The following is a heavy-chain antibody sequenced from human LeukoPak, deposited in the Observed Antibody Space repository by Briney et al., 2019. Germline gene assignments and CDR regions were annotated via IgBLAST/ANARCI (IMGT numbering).Heavy chain of an antibody. CDR3: ASLGGFAI. CDR1: GDSISSGSYY. CDR2: FYITEGT. J-gene: IGHJ3*02. V-gene: IGHV4-61*02. Sequence: PSETLSLTCTVSGDSISSGSYYWNWIRQPAGKGLEWIGRFYITEGTNYNPSLKSRVTISVDTSKNQFSLKLTSVTAADTAVYYCASLGGFAIWGQGTVVTVSS.